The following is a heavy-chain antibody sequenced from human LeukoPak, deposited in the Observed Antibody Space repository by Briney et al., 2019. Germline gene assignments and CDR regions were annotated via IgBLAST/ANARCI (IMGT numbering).Heavy chain of an antibody. V-gene: IGHV4-59*08. CDR2: IYYSGST. J-gene: IGHJ4*02. CDR1: GGSISSYY. D-gene: IGHD5-12*01. Sequence: SETLSLTCTVSGGSISSYYWSWIRQPPGKGLEWIGYIYYSGSTNYNPSLKSRVTISVDTSKNQSSLKLSSVTAADTAVYYCARLNDGYSGYDYALYFDYWGQGTLVTVSS. CDR3: ARLNDGYSGYDYALYFDY.